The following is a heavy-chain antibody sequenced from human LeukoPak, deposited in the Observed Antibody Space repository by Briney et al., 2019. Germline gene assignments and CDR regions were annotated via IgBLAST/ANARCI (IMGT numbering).Heavy chain of an antibody. CDR1: GFTFSSYA. J-gene: IGHJ4*02. D-gene: IGHD2-2*02. CDR2: ISDSGGDT. V-gene: IGHV3-23*01. Sequence: GGSLRLSCAASGFTFSSYAMSWVRQAPGKGLEWVSIISDSGGDTSYADFGKGRFTISRDNSKNTLYLQMNSLRVEDTAVYYCAKSDCTSSSCYTIDSWGQGILVTVSS. CDR3: AKSDCTSSSCYTIDS.